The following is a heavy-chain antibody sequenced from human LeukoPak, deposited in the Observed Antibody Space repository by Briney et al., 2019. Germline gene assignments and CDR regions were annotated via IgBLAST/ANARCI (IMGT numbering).Heavy chain of an antibody. CDR1: GFSFSSYA. V-gene: IGHV3-23*01. Sequence: GGSLRLSCAASGFSFSSYAMSWVRQAPGKGLEWVSTIGGSGGTTYYADSVKGRFAISRDNSKNTVSLQMNSLRVEDTAIYYCAKPGQFDYWGQGTLVTVSS. J-gene: IGHJ4*02. CDR3: AKPGQFDY. CDR2: IGGSGGTT.